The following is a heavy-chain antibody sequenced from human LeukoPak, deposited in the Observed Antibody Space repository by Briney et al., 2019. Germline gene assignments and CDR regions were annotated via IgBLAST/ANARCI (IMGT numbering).Heavy chain of an antibody. CDR3: VKNDGWFHLAQ. D-gene: IGHD6-19*01. CDR2: IKTDGGET. V-gene: IGHV3-7*03. J-gene: IGHJ4*02. Sequence: GGSLRLSCAASGFYFRDHWMDWVRQAPGKGLEWVGHIKTDGGETYYLDSLKGRISISRDNTNNALYLQMNSLRVEDTAVYYCVKNDGWFHLAQWGQGTLVTVSS. CDR1: GFYFRDHW.